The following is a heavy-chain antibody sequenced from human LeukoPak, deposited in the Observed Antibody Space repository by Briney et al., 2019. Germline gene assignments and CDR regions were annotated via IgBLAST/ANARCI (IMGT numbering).Heavy chain of an antibody. J-gene: IGHJ4*02. CDR1: GGSISSSSYY. CDR2: IYYSGST. CDR3: ARQSKSGYSYGYEVD. D-gene: IGHD5-18*01. V-gene: IGHV4-39*01. Sequence: SETLSLTCTVSGGSISSSSYYWGWIRQPPGKGLEWIGSIYYSGSTYYNPSLKSRVTISVDTSKNQFSLKLSSVTAADTAVYYCARQSKSGYSYGYEVDWGQGTLVTVSP.